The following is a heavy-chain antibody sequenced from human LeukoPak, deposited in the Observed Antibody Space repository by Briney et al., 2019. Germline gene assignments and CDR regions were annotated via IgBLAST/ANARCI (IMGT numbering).Heavy chain of an antibody. J-gene: IGHJ6*03. D-gene: IGHD4-11*01. Sequence: ASVKVSCKASGGTFSSYAISWVRQAPGQGLEWMGGIIPIFGTANYAQKFQGRVTITADKSTSTAYMELSSLRSEDTAVYYCARVRATVTTTMNYYYYYMDVWGKGTTVTVSS. CDR1: GGTFSSYA. V-gene: IGHV1-69*06. CDR2: IIPIFGTA. CDR3: ARVRATVTTTMNYYYYYMDV.